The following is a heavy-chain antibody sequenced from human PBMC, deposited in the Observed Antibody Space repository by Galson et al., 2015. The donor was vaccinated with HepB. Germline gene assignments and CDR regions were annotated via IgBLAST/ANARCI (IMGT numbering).Heavy chain of an antibody. J-gene: IGHJ4*02. V-gene: IGHV1-69*13. CDR1: GGTFSSYA. CDR2: IIPIFGTA. CDR3: ARARMGVVVPAAMFDY. Sequence: SVKVSCKASGGTFSSYAISWVRQAPGQGLEWMGGIIPIFGTANYAQKFQGRVTITADESTSTAYMELSSLRSEDTAVYYCARARMGVVVPAAMFDYWGQGTLVTVSS. D-gene: IGHD2-2*01.